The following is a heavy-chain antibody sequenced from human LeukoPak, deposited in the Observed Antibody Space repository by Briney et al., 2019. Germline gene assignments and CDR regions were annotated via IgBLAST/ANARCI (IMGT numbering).Heavy chain of an antibody. Sequence: GGSLRLSCAAAGFTFSRYAMHWVRQAPGKGLEYVSAISSNGGSTYNADSVKGRFTISRDNSKNTLYLQMSSLRAEDTAVYYCVKDSNDYDILTGYYTFYFDYWGQGTLVTVSS. V-gene: IGHV3-64D*06. D-gene: IGHD3-9*01. J-gene: IGHJ4*02. CDR3: VKDSNDYDILTGYYTFYFDY. CDR2: ISSNGGST. CDR1: GFTFSRYA.